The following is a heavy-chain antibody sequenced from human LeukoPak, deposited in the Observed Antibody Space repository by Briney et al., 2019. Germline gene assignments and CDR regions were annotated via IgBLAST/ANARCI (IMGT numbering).Heavy chain of an antibody. D-gene: IGHD3-3*01. Sequence: HSGSTNYNPSLKSRVTISVDTSKNQFSLKLSSVTAADTAVYYCARAPEYDFWSGYYTWFDPWGQGTLVTVSS. CDR3: ARAPEYDFWSGYYTWFDP. J-gene: IGHJ5*02. V-gene: IGHV4-34*01. CDR2: HSGST.